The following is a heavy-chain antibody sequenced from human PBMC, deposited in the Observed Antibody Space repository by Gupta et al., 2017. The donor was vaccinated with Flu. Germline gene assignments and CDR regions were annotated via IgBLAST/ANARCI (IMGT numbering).Heavy chain of an antibody. D-gene: IGHD3-9*01. Sequence: QVQLVESGGGVVQPGRSLRLSCAASGFTFSSYGMHWVRQAPGKGLEWVAVISYDGSNKYYADSVKGRFTISRDNSKNTLYLQMNSLRAEDTAVYYCAKGGYDILTGFQSRGFDYWGQRTLVTVSS. CDR1: GFTFSSYG. CDR3: AKGGYDILTGFQSRGFDY. V-gene: IGHV3-30*18. J-gene: IGHJ4*02. CDR2: ISYDGSNK.